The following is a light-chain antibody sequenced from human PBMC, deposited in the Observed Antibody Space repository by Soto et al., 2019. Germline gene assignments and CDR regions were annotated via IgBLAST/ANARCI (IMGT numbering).Light chain of an antibody. Sequence: QPVLTQPPSVSGAPGQRVTISCTGSSSNIGAGYDVHSYQQLPGTAPKLLIYGNSNRPSGVPDRFSGSKSGTSASLAITGLQAEDEADYYCQSYDSSLSRVFGGGTKLTVL. CDR1: SSNIGAGYD. CDR2: GNS. V-gene: IGLV1-40*01. CDR3: QSYDSSLSRV. J-gene: IGLJ2*01.